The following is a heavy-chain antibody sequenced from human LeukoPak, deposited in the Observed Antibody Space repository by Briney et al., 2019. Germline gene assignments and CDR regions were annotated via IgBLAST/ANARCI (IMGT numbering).Heavy chain of an antibody. CDR2: INLSGGAA. V-gene: IGHV1-46*01. CDR3: ARGATGHYYSMDV. Sequence: GASVKVSCKSSGYTSTKSFIHWVRQATGQGPEWMGIINLSGGAATFAQAFQGRLTIASNISASTVYMELSGLRYDDTAVYYCARGATGHYYSMDVWGNGTTVTVSS. J-gene: IGHJ6*03. CDR1: GYTSTKSF. D-gene: IGHD5-24*01.